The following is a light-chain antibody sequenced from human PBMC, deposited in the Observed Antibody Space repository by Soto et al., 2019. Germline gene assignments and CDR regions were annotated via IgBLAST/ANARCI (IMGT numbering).Light chain of an antibody. CDR1: QSISSSY. CDR2: GAS. J-gene: IGKJ3*01. V-gene: IGKV3-20*01. CDR3: QKHDGVPL. Sequence: EIVLTQSPGTLSLSPGERATLSCRASQSISSSYLAWYQQKPGQAPRLLIYGASSRATGIPDRFSGGGSGTDFTLTISSLQPEDFAVYYCQKHDGVPLFGPGTKVEIK.